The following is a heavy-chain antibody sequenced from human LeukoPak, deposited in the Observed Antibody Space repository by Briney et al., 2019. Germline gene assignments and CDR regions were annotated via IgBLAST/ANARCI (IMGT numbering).Heavy chain of an antibody. J-gene: IGHJ6*02. V-gene: IGHV7-4-1*02. CDR2: INTNTGNP. CDR1: GYTFTRYS. D-gene: IGHD6-13*01. CDR3: ARDSGYSSSWFPSGYYYYGVDV. Sequence: ASVKVSCKASGYTFTRYSMNWVRQGPGQGLGWMGWINTNTGNPTYAQGFTGRFVFSLDTSVSTAHLQISSLKAEDTAVYYCARDSGYSSSWFPSGYYYYGVDVWGQGTTVTVSS.